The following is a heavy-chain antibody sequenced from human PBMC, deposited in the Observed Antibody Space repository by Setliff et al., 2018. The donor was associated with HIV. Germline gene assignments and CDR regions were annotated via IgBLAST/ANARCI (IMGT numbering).Heavy chain of an antibody. D-gene: IGHD6-13*01. CDR1: GGTFSSYG. CDR3: ARGVWSSSWGYFDY. Sequence: GASVKVSCKPSGGTFSSYGISWLRQAPGQGLEWMGGIVPIFSTANYAQKFQGRVTITTDESTSTAYMELSRLRSEDTAVYYCARGVWSSSWGYFDYWGQGTLVTVSS. CDR2: IVPIFSTA. J-gene: IGHJ4*02. V-gene: IGHV1-69*05.